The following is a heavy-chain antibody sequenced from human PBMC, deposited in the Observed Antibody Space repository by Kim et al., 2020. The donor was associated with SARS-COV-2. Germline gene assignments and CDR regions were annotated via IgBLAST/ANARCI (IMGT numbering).Heavy chain of an antibody. Sequence: GGSLRLSCAASGFTFSSYAMHWVRQAPGKGLEWVAVISYDGSNKYYADSVKGRFTISRDNSKNTLYLQMNSLRAEDTAVYYCARDKRGYSGYSDYWGQGT. J-gene: IGHJ4*02. CDR3: ARDKRGYSGYSDY. D-gene: IGHD5-12*01. CDR1: GFTFSSYA. V-gene: IGHV3-30*04. CDR2: ISYDGSNK.